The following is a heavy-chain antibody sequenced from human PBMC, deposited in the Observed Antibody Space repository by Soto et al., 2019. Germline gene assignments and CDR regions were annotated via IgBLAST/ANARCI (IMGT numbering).Heavy chain of an antibody. CDR1: GFTFSSYG. Sequence: GGSLRLSCAASGFTFSSYGMHWVRQAPGKGLEWVAAIWYDGSNKYYADSGKGRFTISRENSKNTLYLQMNSLRAEDTAVYYCARDYWRGMGATTYYFDYWGQGTLVTVSS. D-gene: IGHD1-26*01. V-gene: IGHV3-33*01. CDR2: IWYDGSNK. CDR3: ARDYWRGMGATTYYFDY. J-gene: IGHJ4*02.